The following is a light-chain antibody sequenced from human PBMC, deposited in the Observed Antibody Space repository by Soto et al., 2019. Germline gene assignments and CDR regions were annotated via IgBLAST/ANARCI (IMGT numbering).Light chain of an antibody. CDR3: SSYTSRSTLV. Sequence: QSALTQPASVSGSPGQSITISCTGTSSDVASYNQVSWYQQHPGKAPKLMIYEVSNRPSGVSTRFSGSKSGNTASLTISGLQAEDEADYYCSSYTSRSTLVFGGGTKLTVL. CDR1: SSDVASYNQ. J-gene: IGLJ2*01. V-gene: IGLV2-14*01. CDR2: EVS.